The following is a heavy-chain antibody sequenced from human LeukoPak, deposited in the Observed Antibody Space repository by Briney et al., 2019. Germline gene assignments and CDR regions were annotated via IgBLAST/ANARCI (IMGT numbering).Heavy chain of an antibody. J-gene: IGHJ5*02. CDR1: GFTFSSYA. Sequence: SGGSLRLSCAASGFTFSSYALNWVRQAPGKGLEWVGLIRDSGEAFYADFARGRFAISRDESENTLYLQMNSLRVEDTAVYFCARDRAANQDWVEFDPWGQGTPVIVSS. CDR3: ARDRAANQDWVEFDP. CDR2: IRDSGEA. V-gene: IGHV3-66*03. D-gene: IGHD3/OR15-3a*01.